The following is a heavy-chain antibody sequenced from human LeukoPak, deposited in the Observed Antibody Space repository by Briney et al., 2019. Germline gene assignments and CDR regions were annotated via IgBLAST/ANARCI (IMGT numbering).Heavy chain of an antibody. D-gene: IGHD3-3*01. CDR1: GGSISSSSYY. V-gene: IGHV4-39*07. CDR3: ARDGGELRVDYGFWSGYYKAGSGYFDY. J-gene: IGHJ4*02. Sequence: KSSETLSLTCTVSGGSISSSSYYWGWIRQPPGKGLEWIGSIYHSGSTYYNPSLENRVTISVDTSKNQFSLKLSSVTAADTAVYYCARDGGELRVDYGFWSGYYKAGSGYFDYWGQGTLVTVSS. CDR2: IYHSGST.